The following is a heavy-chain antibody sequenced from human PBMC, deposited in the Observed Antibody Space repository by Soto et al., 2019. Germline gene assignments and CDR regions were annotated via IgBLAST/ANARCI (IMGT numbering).Heavy chain of an antibody. D-gene: IGHD3-3*01. J-gene: IGHJ3*02. CDR2: IIPILGIA. CDR3: ARDANGFYDDFDI. V-gene: IGHV1-69*08. CDR1: GGTFSSYT. Sequence: QVQLVQSGAEVKKPGSSVKVSCKASGGTFSSYTISWVRQAPGQGLEWMGRIIPILGIANYAQKVQGRVTITADKSTSTAYMELSSLRSEYTAVYYCARDANGFYDDFDIWGQGTMVTVSS.